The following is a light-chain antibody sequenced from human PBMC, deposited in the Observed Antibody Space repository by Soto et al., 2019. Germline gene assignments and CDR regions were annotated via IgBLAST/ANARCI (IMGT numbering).Light chain of an antibody. J-gene: IGKJ4*01. CDR2: GAS. V-gene: IGKV3D-15*02. Sequence: IVMMQSPATLSVSPGESVTLSCRASQLFSSNLAWYQHKPGQAPRLLIYGASTRAPGIPDRFSGSGSGTDFTLTISKLEPEDFALFYCQQYGNSPLTYGGGTKVDIK. CDR3: QQYGNSPLT. CDR1: QLFSSN.